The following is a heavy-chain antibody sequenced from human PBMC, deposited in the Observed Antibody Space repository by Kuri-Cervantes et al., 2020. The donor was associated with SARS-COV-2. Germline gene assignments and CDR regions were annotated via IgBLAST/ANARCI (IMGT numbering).Heavy chain of an antibody. CDR3: AMGAANSYMDV. CDR2: TWYDGKNE. V-gene: IGHV3-33*08. Sequence: GGSLRLSCGASGFSLTNYAIHWVRQAPGKGLEWVSVTWYDGKNEYYAGSVKGRFNISRDTSKNTVSLHMNSLRAEDTAMYYCAMGAANSYMDVWGRGTTVTVSS. J-gene: IGHJ6*03. CDR1: GFSLTNYA. D-gene: IGHD3-16*01.